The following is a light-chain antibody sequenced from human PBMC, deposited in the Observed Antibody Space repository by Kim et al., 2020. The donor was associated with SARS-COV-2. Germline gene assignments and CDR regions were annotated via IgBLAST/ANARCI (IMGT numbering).Light chain of an antibody. CDR2: DNT. CDR1: SSNIGTAYD. J-gene: IGLJ2*01. Sequence: VIISCTGSSSNIGTAYDVHWYQQLPGSAPRLLIFDNTNRPSGVPDRFSASKSGTSASLAITGLQAEDEAVYYCQSFDTRLSGSRIFGGGTQLTVL. V-gene: IGLV1-40*01. CDR3: QSFDTRLSGSRI.